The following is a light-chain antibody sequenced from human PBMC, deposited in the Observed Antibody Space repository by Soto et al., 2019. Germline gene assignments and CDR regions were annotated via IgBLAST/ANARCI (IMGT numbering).Light chain of an antibody. CDR3: QQSYSVVWT. V-gene: IGKV1-39*01. CDR1: QNINNY. CDR2: GAS. Sequence: DIQMTQSPSSLSASVGDRVTITCRASQNINNYLTWFQQKPGKAPKLLIYGASGLESGLPSRFSGSRSGTDFTLTISSLQPEDSETYYCQQSYSVVWTFGQGTKVEIK. J-gene: IGKJ1*01.